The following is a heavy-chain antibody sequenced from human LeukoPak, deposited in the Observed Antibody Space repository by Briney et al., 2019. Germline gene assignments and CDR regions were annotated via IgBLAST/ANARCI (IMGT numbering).Heavy chain of an antibody. J-gene: IGHJ4*02. D-gene: IGHD5-12*01. Sequence: GGSLRLSCAASGFTFSTSWMSWVRQVPGKGLEWVANIKKDGSETYYVDSVKGRFTTSRDNAKNSLYLQMNSLRAEDTAMYYCARGRYSGTTYYFDYWGQGTLVTVSS. CDR2: IKKDGSET. V-gene: IGHV3-7*03. CDR3: ARGRYSGTTYYFDY. CDR1: GFTFSTSW.